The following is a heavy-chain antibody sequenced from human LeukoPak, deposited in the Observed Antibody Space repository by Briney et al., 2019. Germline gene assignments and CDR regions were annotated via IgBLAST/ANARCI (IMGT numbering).Heavy chain of an antibody. J-gene: IGHJ4*02. V-gene: IGHV3-48*03. Sequence: GGSLRLSCAASAFTFSAYEINWVRQAPGKGLEWVSYISSSGDTIYYADSVKGRFTISRDNAKNFLYLQMSSLRAEDTAVYYCARDRPLHFWGQGTLVTASS. CDR2: ISSSGDTI. CDR1: AFTFSAYE. CDR3: ARDRPLHF.